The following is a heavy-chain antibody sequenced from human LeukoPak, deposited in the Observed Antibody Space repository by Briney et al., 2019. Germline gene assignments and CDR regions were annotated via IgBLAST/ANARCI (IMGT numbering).Heavy chain of an antibody. D-gene: IGHD2-2*01. CDR3: ARLVVPAAARFDY. V-gene: IGHV4-31*03. CDR1: GGSISSGGYY. Sequence: SQTLSLTCTVSGGSISSGGYYWSWIRQHPGKGLEWIGYIYYSGSTYYNPSLKSRVTISVDTSKNQFSLKLSSVTVADTAVYYCARLVVPAAARFDYWGQGTLVTVSS. CDR2: IYYSGST. J-gene: IGHJ4*02.